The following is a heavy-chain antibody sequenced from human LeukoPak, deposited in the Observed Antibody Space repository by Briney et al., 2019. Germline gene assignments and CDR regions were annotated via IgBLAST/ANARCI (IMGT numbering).Heavy chain of an antibody. CDR1: GGSISTSDRY. CDR3: ARLTSSWYQDWYFDL. J-gene: IGHJ2*01. Sequence: SETLSLTCTVSGGSISTSDRYWGWIRQPPGKGLEWIGSIYYSGITYRNPSLKSRVTISVDTSKNQFSLGLSSVTAADTAVYYCARLTSSWYQDWYFDLWGRGTLVTVSS. V-gene: IGHV4-39*01. CDR2: IYYSGIT. D-gene: IGHD6-13*01.